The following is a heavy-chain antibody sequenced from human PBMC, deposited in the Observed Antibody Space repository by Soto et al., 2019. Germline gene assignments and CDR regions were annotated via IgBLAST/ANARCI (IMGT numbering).Heavy chain of an antibody. Sequence: QLQLQESGPGLVKASETLSLTCSLSWLPLQCTLFLWRWIRAPPGKGLEFIGSKNYSGNTYYNPSLKSRVTLSVDTSKNQFSLKVTSVTATDTGLYYCSRRAPEGFDPWGQGTLVTVSS. CDR3: SRRAPEGFDP. CDR2: KNYSGNT. J-gene: IGHJ5*02. CDR1: WLPLQCTLFL. V-gene: IGHV4-39*01.